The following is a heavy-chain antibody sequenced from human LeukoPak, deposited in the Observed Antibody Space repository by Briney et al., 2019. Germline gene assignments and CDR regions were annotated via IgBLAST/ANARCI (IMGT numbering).Heavy chain of an antibody. CDR1: GFTVSSHY. J-gene: IGHJ6*02. V-gene: IGHV3-66*02. D-gene: IGHD3-16*02. CDR3: AREEDVSDYYYYGLDV. CDR2: IYAGGST. Sequence: GGSLRLSCAASGFTVSSHYMNWVRQAPGKGLEWVSVIYAGGSTYYADSVKGRFTISRDNSKNTLYLQMNSLTTEDTAMYYCAREEDVSDYYYYGLDVWGQGTTVTVSS.